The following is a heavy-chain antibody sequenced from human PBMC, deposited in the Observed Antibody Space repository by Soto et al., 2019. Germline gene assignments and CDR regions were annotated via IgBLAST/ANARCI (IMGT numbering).Heavy chain of an antibody. D-gene: IGHD2-2*01. J-gene: IGHJ4*02. Sequence: ASVKVSCKGFGYSFMKYGINWVRQAPGQGLEWVGWISPYSGYTHSAQKFHGRLTLTTDTAASTAYMELRILRSADTALYYCAREASVLIPAAQPSRFDSWGPGTLVTVSS. CDR1: GYSFMKYG. V-gene: IGHV1-18*01. CDR3: AREASVLIPAAQPSRFDS. CDR2: ISPYSGYT.